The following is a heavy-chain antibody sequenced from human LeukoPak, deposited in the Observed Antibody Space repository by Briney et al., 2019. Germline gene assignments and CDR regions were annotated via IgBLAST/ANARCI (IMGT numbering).Heavy chain of an antibody. D-gene: IGHD4-17*01. CDR2: ISSSSSYI. CDR3: ARGDDYGDYEGAFDI. J-gene: IGHJ3*02. Sequence: KPGGSLRLSCAASGFTFSSYSMNWVRQAPGKGLEWVSSISSSSSYIYYADSVEGRFTISRDNAKNSLYLQMNSLRAEDTAVYYCARGDDYGDYEGAFDIWGQGTMATVSS. CDR1: GFTFSSYS. V-gene: IGHV3-21*01.